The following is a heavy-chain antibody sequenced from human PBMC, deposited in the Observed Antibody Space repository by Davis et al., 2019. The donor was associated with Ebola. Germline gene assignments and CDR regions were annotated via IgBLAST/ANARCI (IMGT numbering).Heavy chain of an antibody. CDR3: AKDTRQWLANYNFDK. D-gene: IGHD6-19*01. CDR2: INPSGGST. J-gene: IGHJ4*02. Sequence: AASVKVSCKASGYTFTSYYMHWVRQAPGQGLEWMGIINPSGGSTSYAQKFQGRVTMTRDTSTSTVYMELSSLRSEDTAVYYCAKDTRQWLANYNFDKWGQGTLVAVSS. CDR1: GYTFTSYY. V-gene: IGHV1-46*01.